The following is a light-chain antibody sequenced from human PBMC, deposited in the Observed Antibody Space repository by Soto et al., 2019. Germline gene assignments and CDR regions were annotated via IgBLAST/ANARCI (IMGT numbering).Light chain of an antibody. Sequence: QSALTQSASVSGSPGQSITISCTGTSSDVGGYNYVSWYQQHPGKAPKLMIYEVSNRPSGGSNRFSGSKSGNTASLTSSGLQADDEADYYCSSYTSSSTLVFGGGTKVTVL. V-gene: IGLV2-14*01. CDR2: EVS. CDR1: SSDVGGYNY. CDR3: SSYTSSSTLV. J-gene: IGLJ2*01.